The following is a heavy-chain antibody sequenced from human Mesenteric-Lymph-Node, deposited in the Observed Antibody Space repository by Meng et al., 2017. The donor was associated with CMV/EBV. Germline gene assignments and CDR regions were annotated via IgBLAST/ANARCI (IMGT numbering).Heavy chain of an antibody. V-gene: IGHV4-4*02. D-gene: IGHD2-15*01. CDR3: AMTACYTCNY. CDR2: IFHTGST. Sequence: LSLTCAVSGVSISGSNWWSWVRQPPGKGLQWIGEIFHTGSTNYNPSLKSRVTMSVDKSKNQFSLKLSSVTAADTAVYYCAMTACYTCNYWGQGTLVTVS. CDR1: GVSISGSNW. J-gene: IGHJ4*02.